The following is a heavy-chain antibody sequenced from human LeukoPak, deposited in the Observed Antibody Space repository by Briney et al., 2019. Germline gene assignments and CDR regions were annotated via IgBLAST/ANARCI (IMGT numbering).Heavy chain of an antibody. D-gene: IGHD3-22*01. CDR3: ARAGYYYDSSGLGWFDP. CDR1: GYTFTSYG. Sequence: ASVTVSCTASGYTFTSYGISWVRQAPGQGLEWMGWISAYNGNTNYAQKLQGRVTMTTDTSTSTAYMELRSLRSDDTAVYYCARAGYYYDSSGLGWFDPWGQGTLVTVSS. V-gene: IGHV1-18*01. J-gene: IGHJ5*02. CDR2: ISAYNGNT.